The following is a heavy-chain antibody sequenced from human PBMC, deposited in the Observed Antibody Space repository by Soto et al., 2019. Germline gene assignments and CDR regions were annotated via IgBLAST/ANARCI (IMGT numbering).Heavy chain of an antibody. J-gene: IGHJ4*02. V-gene: IGHV1-18*01. CDR2: ISAYNGNT. Sequence: ASVTVSCKASGYTYTSYGISWVRQAPGQGLEWMGWISAYNGNTNYAQKLQGRVTMTTDTSTSTAYMELRSLRSDDTAVYYCARSYSGYDPPAFDYWGQGTLVTVSS. D-gene: IGHD5-12*01. CDR3: ARSYSGYDPPAFDY. CDR1: GYTYTSYG.